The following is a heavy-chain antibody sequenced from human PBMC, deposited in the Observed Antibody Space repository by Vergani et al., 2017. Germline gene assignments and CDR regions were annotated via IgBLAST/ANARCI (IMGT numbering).Heavy chain of an antibody. V-gene: IGHV4-34*01. CDR1: GGSFSGYY. CDR3: ARGRVKGIVVVPAWVGPAFDI. CDR2: INHSGST. D-gene: IGHD2-2*01. J-gene: IGHJ3*02. Sequence: QVQLQESGPGLVKPSETLSLTCAVYGGSFSGYYWSWIRQPPGKGLEWIGEINHSGSTNYNPSLKSRVTISVDTSKNQFSLKLSSVTAADTAVSYCARGRVKGIVVVPAWVGPAFDIWGQGTMVTVSS.